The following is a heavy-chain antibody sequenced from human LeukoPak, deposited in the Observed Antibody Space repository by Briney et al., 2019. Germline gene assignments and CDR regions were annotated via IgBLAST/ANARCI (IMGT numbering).Heavy chain of an antibody. CDR1: GFTFSSYV. D-gene: IGHD5-24*01. CDR2: IGSGGGNT. J-gene: IGHJ4*02. CDR3: ARTPNRDGYSHIDF. V-gene: IGHV3-23*01. Sequence: GGPLRLSWAACGFTFSSYVMSRVRQAPGQGVEGGAAIGSGGGNTYYADSVKGRFTISRDNSRNTMYLQMDSLRADDTGVYFCARTPNRDGYSHIDFWGQGALVTVSS.